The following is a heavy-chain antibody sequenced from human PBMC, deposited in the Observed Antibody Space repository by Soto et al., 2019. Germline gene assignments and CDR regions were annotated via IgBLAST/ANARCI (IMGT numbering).Heavy chain of an antibody. CDR2: INHSGSA. CDR3: ARSRGVMRSYYYDYGMNV. D-gene: IGHD2-15*01. Sequence: PSETLSLTCAVYGGSLSGYYWSWIRQPPGKGLEWIAEINHSGSANYNPSLKSRVTISVDTSKNQFSLRLSSVTAADTAVYYCARSRGVMRSYYYDYGMNVWGQGTTVTVSS. CDR1: GGSLSGYY. J-gene: IGHJ6*02. V-gene: IGHV4-34*01.